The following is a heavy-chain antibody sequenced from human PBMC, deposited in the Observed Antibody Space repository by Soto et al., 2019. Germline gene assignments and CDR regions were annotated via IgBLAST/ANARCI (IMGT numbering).Heavy chain of an antibody. Sequence: EVQLVETGGGLIQPGGSLRLSCAASGFTVSSNYMSWVRQAPGKGLEWVSVIYSGGSTYYADSVKGRFTISRDNSKNTLDLQMNIVRAEDTAVYYCAREDIVATRFYYYYYGMDVWGQGTTVTVSS. J-gene: IGHJ6*02. CDR2: IYSGGST. CDR3: AREDIVATRFYYYYYGMDV. CDR1: GFTVSSNY. D-gene: IGHD5-12*01. V-gene: IGHV3-53*02.